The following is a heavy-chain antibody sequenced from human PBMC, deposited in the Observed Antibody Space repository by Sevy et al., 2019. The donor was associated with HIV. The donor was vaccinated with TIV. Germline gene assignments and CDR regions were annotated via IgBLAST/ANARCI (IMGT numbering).Heavy chain of an antibody. CDR2: IWYDGSNK. D-gene: IGHD3-3*01. J-gene: IGHJ3*02. CDR3: ARDRDFWSGYDFDDAFDI. Sequence: GGSLRLSCAASGFTFSSYGMHWVRQAPGKGLEWVAVIWYDGSNKYYADSGKGRFTISRDNSKNTLYLQMNSLRAEDTAVYYCARDRDFWSGYDFDDAFDIWGQGTMVTVSS. CDR1: GFTFSSYG. V-gene: IGHV3-33*01.